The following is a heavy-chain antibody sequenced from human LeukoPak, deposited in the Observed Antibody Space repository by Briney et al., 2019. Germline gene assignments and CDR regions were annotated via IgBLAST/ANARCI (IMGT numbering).Heavy chain of an antibody. J-gene: IGHJ4*02. Sequence: ASVKVSCKAPGYTFTSYDINWVRQATGQGLEWMGWMNPNSGNTGYAQKFQGRVTMTRNTSISTAYMELSSLRSEDTAVYYCARGRDYDFWSGYYSSDGDYWGQGTLVTVSS. D-gene: IGHD3-3*01. CDR1: GYTFTSYD. CDR2: MNPNSGNT. CDR3: ARGRDYDFWSGYYSSDGDY. V-gene: IGHV1-8*01.